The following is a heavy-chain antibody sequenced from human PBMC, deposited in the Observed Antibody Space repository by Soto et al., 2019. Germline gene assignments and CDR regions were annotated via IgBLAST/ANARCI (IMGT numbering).Heavy chain of an antibody. Sequence: GGSLRLSCTASGFTFSSYDMSWGRQAPGKGLEWVSVISDNGGATYYVDSVKGRFTISRDNSRNILYLQMNSLRVEDTAVYYCTKRLGSTATTYGDSWGQGTLVTVSS. CDR2: ISDNGGAT. CDR1: GFTFSSYD. J-gene: IGHJ4*02. CDR3: TKRLGSTATTYGDS. D-gene: IGHD1-1*01. V-gene: IGHV3-23*01.